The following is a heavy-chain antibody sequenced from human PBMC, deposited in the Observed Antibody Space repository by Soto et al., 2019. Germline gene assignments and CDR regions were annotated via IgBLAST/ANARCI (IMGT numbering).Heavy chain of an antibody. V-gene: IGHV4-39*01. CDR3: ARLKGSYWWLDY. CDR2: IHYSGST. J-gene: IGHJ4*02. D-gene: IGHD3-10*01. Sequence: SGTLSLTCTVSGGSISRDIYYWGWVRQPPGKGLEWIGNIHYSGSTYYDSSLKSRVTISVDTSKNQFSLKLSSVTAADTAVYYCARLKGSYWWLDYWGQGTLVTVSS. CDR1: GGSISRDIYY.